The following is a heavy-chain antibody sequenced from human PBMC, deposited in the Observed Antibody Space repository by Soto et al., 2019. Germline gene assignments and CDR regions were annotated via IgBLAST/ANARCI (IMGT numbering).Heavy chain of an antibody. Sequence: SVKVSCKASGGTFSSYAISWARQAPGLGLEWMGGIIPIFGTANYAQKFQGRVTITADESTSTAYMELSSLRPEDTAVYYCAIYVRSVLLWFGESKAYYYGMDVWGQGTTFTVSS. CDR3: AIYVRSVLLWFGESKAYYYGMDV. CDR2: IIPIFGTA. D-gene: IGHD3-10*01. V-gene: IGHV1-69*13. J-gene: IGHJ6*02. CDR1: GGTFSSYA.